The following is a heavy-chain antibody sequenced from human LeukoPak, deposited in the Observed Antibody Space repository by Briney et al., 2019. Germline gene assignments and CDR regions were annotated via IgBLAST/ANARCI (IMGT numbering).Heavy chain of an antibody. D-gene: IGHD5/OR15-5a*01. J-gene: IGHJ4*02. CDR3: ARFSSRGSTNFDY. CDR1: GGSISVYY. V-gene: IGHV4-59*01. CDR2: IYYGGST. Sequence: SETLSLTCTVSGGSISVYYWSWIRQPPGKGLEWIGYIYYGGSTNYSPSLKSRVTISVDTSKNQFSLKLSSVTAADTAVYYCARFSSRGSTNFDYWGQGTLVTVPS.